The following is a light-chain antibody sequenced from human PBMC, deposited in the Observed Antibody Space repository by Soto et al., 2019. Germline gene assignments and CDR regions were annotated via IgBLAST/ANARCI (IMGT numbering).Light chain of an antibody. CDR3: CSYAGGDTHV. Sequence: QSVLTQPRSVSGSPGQPVTISCTGTSTDVGDYNFVSWYQQHPGKAPKLLIYDVTERPSGVPDRFSGSKSGNTASLSISGLQTEDDADYYCCSYAGGDTHVFGTGTKLTVL. CDR1: STDVGDYNF. CDR2: DVT. V-gene: IGLV2-11*01. J-gene: IGLJ1*01.